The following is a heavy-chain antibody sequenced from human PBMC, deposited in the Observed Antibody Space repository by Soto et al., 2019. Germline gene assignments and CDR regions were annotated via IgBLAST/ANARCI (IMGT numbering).Heavy chain of an antibody. CDR2: ITTAGDT. V-gene: IGHV3-13*01. CDR3: ARELHGGSYGMDV. CDR1: GFTFSNYD. Sequence: PGRSLRLSCAASGFTFSNYDMHWVRQVTGKGLEWVSGITTAGDTYYPGSVKGRFTISREKAKNSLYLQMNSLSAGDTAVYYCARELHGGSYGMDVWGQGTTVTVSS. J-gene: IGHJ6*02.